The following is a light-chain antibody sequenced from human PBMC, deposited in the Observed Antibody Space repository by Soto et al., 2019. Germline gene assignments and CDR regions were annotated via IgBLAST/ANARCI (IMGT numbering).Light chain of an antibody. Sequence: EIVMTQSPSTLSVSPWERATLSCRASQSVSSNLALYQQKPGQAPRLLIYGASSRATGIPARFSGSGSGTEFTLTISSLQSEDFAVYYCQQYNNWPPSFTFGPGTKVDIK. J-gene: IGKJ3*01. CDR1: QSVSSN. CDR3: QQYNNWPPSFT. CDR2: GAS. V-gene: IGKV3-15*01.